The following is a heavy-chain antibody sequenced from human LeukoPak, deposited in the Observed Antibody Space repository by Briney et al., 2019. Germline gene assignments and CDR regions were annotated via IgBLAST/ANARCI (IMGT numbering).Heavy chain of an antibody. CDR1: GFTFNNYG. J-gene: IGHJ4*02. CDR2: ISYDGRNI. Sequence: GGSLRLSCAASGFTFNNYGMHWVRQAPGKGLEWVAVISYDGRNIHYPDSVKGRFTISRDISTDTLWLQMDSLRTEDTAVYYCAKDRIVGATRFLDFWGQGTLVTASS. D-gene: IGHD1-26*01. V-gene: IGHV3-30*18. CDR3: AKDRIVGATRFLDF.